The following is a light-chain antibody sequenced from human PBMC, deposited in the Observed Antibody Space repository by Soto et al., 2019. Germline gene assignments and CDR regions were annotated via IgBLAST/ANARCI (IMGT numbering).Light chain of an antibody. V-gene: IGLV2-23*02. CDR3: CSFAGTVDYV. CDR2: EVN. Sequence: QSVLTQPASVSGPPGQSITISCAGTGSDVGAYNLVSWYQQHPGKAPKLIIYEVNTRPSGISNRFSGSKSGDTASLTISGLQAEEQGEYFCCSFAGTVDYVFGNGTKGTL. CDR1: GSDVGAYNL. J-gene: IGLJ1*01.